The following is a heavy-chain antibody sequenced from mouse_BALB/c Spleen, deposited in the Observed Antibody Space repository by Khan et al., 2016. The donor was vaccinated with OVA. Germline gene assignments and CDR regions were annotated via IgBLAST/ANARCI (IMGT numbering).Heavy chain of an antibody. D-gene: IGHD2-12*01. CDR2: VNPNNGDT. J-gene: IGHJ3*01. CDR1: GYSFTVYY. CDR3: ARGYEFFPY. Sequence: VQLQQSGPDLVKPGASVKISCKASGYSFTVYYMTWVKQSHGKSPEWIGRVNPNNGDTNYNQNFKGKAILTVDKSSNTAYMELRSLTSEDSEVFYCARGYEFFPYWGQGTLVTVSA. V-gene: IGHV1-26*01.